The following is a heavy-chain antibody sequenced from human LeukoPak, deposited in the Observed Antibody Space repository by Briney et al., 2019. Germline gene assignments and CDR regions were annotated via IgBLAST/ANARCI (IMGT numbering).Heavy chain of an antibody. CDR3: ARAFTIFGVVTYAFDI. V-gene: IGHV4-38-2*01. CDR1: GYSISSGYY. Sequence: PSETLSLTCAVSGYSISSGYYWGWIRQPPGKGLEWIGTIYHSVTTYYNPSLKSRVTISVDTSKNQFSLKLSSVTAADTAVYYCARAFTIFGVVTYAFDIWGQGTMVTVSS. CDR2: IYHSVTT. D-gene: IGHD3-3*01. J-gene: IGHJ3*02.